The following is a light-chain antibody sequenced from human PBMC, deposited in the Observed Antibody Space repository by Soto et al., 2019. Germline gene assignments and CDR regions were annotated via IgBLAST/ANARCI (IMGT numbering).Light chain of an antibody. Sequence: QSVLTQPASVSGSLGQSITISCTGTSRDVGGYNYVSWYQQYPGKAPNLMIYEVSNRPSGVSNRFSGSKSGNTASLTISGLQTEDEGDYFCSSHAGSIHFYVFGTGTKLTVL. CDR2: EVS. CDR3: SSHAGSIHFYV. J-gene: IGLJ1*01. CDR1: SRDVGGYNY. V-gene: IGLV2-14*01.